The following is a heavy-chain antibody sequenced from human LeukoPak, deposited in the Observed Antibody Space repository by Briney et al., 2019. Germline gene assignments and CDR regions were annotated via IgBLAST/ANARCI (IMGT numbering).Heavy chain of an antibody. V-gene: IGHV3-30*02. Sequence: GGSLRLSCAASGFTFSTYGMHWVRRAPGKGLEWVAFIRFDGSDKYYAGSVKGRFTISRDISKNTLYLQMNSLRAEDTAVYYCAKSSGTYYSIDYWGQGTLVTVSS. CDR3: AKSSGTYYSIDY. CDR1: GFTFSTYG. J-gene: IGHJ4*02. CDR2: IRFDGSDK. D-gene: IGHD3-10*01.